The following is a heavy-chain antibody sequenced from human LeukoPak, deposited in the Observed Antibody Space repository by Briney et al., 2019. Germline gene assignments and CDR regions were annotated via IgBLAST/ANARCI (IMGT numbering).Heavy chain of an antibody. V-gene: IGHV5-51*01. Sequence: PGESLKISCKASGYSFSSYWIGWVRQMPGTRLEWMGIVNPGDSDTRYSPSLQGQVTVSADKSISTAYLQWSSLKASDSAMYYCARHRYSRGWLGTDCWGQGTLVTVSS. CDR3: ARHRYSRGWLGTDC. CDR1: GYSFSSYW. CDR2: VNPGDSDT. D-gene: IGHD6-19*01. J-gene: IGHJ4*02.